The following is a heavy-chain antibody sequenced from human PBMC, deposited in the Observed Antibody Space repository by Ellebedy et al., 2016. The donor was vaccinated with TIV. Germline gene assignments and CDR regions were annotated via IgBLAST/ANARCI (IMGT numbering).Heavy chain of an antibody. CDR3: TRGRGCASPSCYFDS. J-gene: IGHJ4*02. CDR1: GFIFRNYG. V-gene: IGHV3-33*01. D-gene: IGHD2-2*01. CDR2: LWSDESNE. Sequence: GESLKISCAASGFIFRNYGMHWVRQAPGKGLEWVAILWSDESNEYYADSVKGRFIISRDISKNTLYLQMNNLRADDTAVYYCTRGRGCASPSCYFDSWGQGTLVTVSS.